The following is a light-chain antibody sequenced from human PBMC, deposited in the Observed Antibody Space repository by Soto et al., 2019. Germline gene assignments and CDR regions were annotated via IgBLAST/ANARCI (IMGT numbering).Light chain of an antibody. CDR2: PNS. CDR3: ATWDDSPSGRSWV. CDR1: SSNIGSNN. V-gene: IGLV1-47*01. J-gene: IGLJ3*02. Sequence: QSVLTQSPSASGNPGQRVSISCSGSSSNIGSNNVYWYQHFPGSAPRFLIYPNSPRPSGVPDRFSASKSGTSASLVISGLRPEDEATYYCATWDDSPSGRSWVFGGGTQLTVL.